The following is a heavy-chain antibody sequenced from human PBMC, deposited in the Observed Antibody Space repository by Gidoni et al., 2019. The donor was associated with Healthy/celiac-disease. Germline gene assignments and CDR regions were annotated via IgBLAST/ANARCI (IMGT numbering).Heavy chain of an antibody. CDR2: ISAYNGNT. V-gene: IGHV1-18*01. D-gene: IGHD5-18*01. CDR3: ARVELWPKYYYYGMDV. J-gene: IGHJ6*02. Sequence: QVQLVQSRAEVKKPVASVKVSCKASGYTFTSSGISWVRQAPGQGLEWMGWISAYNGNTNYAQKLQGRVTMTTDTSTSTAYMELRSLRSDDTAVYYCARVELWPKYYYYGMDVWGQGTTVTVSS. CDR1: GYTFTSSG.